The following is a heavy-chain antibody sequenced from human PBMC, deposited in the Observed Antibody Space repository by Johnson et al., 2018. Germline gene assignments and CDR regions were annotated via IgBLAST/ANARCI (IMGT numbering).Heavy chain of an antibody. CDR2: IRQDGNQK. J-gene: IGHJ6*03. CDR3: ARGSHWSGVVYYYYYYMDV. Sequence: VQLVESGGGLVQPGGSMRLSCEGSGFTFDNYGMRWIRRAPGRGLEWVADIRQDGNQKYYLESVKGRFTISRDNGKKSVYVQMNSLRVEDTAVYYCARGSHWSGVVYYYYYYMDVWGPGTTVNVAS. V-gene: IGHV3-7*01. CDR1: GFTFDNYG. D-gene: IGHD3-3*01.